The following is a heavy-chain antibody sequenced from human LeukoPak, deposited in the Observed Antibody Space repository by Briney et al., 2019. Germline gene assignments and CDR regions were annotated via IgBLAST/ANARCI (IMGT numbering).Heavy chain of an antibody. CDR3: ARDYDSSGYSPGPSY. CDR2: IWYNGSNK. V-gene: IGHV3-33*01. D-gene: IGHD3-22*01. J-gene: IGHJ4*02. Sequence: GGSLRLSCAASGFTFSSYGMHWVRQAPGKGLEWAAVIWYNGSNKYYADSVKGRFTISRDNSKNTLYLQMNSLRAEDTAVYYCARDYDSSGYSPGPSYWGQGTLVTVSS. CDR1: GFTFSSYG.